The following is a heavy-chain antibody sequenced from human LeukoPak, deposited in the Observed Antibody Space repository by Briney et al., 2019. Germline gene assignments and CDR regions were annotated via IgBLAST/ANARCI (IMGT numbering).Heavy chain of an antibody. D-gene: IGHD3-22*01. V-gene: IGHV1-18*01. Sequence: ASVKVSCKASGYTFTSYGISWVRQAPGQGLEWMGWTSAYNGNTKYAQKLQGRVTMTTDTYTSTAYMELRSLRSDDTAVYYCAREKWEDSSGYYLVYWGQGTLVTVSS. CDR2: TSAYNGNT. J-gene: IGHJ4*02. CDR1: GYTFTSYG. CDR3: AREKWEDSSGYYLVY.